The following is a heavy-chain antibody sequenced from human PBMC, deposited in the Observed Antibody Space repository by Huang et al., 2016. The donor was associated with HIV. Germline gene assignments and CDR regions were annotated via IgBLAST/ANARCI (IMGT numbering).Heavy chain of an antibody. CDR3: AAGVVPAADYYYYYGMDV. V-gene: IGHV1-2*02. Sequence: QVQLVQSGAEVKKPGASVKVSCKASGYTFTGYYMHWVRQAPGQGLGWMGGINPNSGGTNYEQKCQGRVTMTRDTSISTAYMELSRLRSDDTAVYYCAAGVVPAADYYYYYGMDVWGQGTTVTVSS. J-gene: IGHJ6*02. D-gene: IGHD2-2*01. CDR1: GYTFTGYY. CDR2: INPNSGGT.